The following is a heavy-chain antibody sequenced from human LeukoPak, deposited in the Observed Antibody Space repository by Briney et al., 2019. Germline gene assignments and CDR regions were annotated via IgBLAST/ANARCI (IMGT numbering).Heavy chain of an antibody. V-gene: IGHV3-33*01. D-gene: IGHD6-19*01. CDR3: ARDLGYSSGWAPDAFDI. J-gene: IGHJ3*02. Sequence: GRSLRLSCAASGFTFSSYGMHWVRQAPGKGLEWVAVIWYDGSNKYYADSVKGRFTISRDNSKNTLYLQMNSLRAEDTAVYYCARDLGYSSGWAPDAFDIWGQGTMVTVSS. CDR2: IWYDGSNK. CDR1: GFTFSSYG.